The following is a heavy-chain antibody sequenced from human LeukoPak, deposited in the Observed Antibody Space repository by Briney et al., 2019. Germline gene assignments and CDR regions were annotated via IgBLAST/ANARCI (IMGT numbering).Heavy chain of an antibody. D-gene: IGHD2-15*01. CDR3: ATAPLYRSGGSCYLQSPFGY. Sequence: APVKVSCKVSGYTLTELSMHWVRQAPGKGLEWMGGFDPEDGETIYAQKFQGRVTMTEDTSTDTAYMELSSLRSEDTAVYYCATAPLYRSGGSCYLQSPFGYWGQGTLVTASS. J-gene: IGHJ4*02. CDR2: FDPEDGET. CDR1: GYTLTELS. V-gene: IGHV1-24*01.